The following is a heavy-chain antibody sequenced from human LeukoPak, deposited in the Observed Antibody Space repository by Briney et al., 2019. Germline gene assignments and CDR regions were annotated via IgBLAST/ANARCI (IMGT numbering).Heavy chain of an antibody. V-gene: IGHV3-7*03. CDR2: IKQDGSEK. Sequence: GGSPRLSCAASGFTFSSYWMSWVRQAPGKGLEWVANIKQDGSEKYYVDSVKGRFTLSRDNAKNSVFLQMNSLRVEDTALYYCARGEKYPSRFGMDVWGQGTTVTVSS. J-gene: IGHJ6*02. CDR1: GFTFSSYW. CDR3: ARGEKYPSRFGMDV. D-gene: IGHD2-2*01.